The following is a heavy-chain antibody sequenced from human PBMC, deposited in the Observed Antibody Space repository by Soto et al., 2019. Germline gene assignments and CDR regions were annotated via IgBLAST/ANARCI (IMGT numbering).Heavy chain of an antibody. CDR3: SRRYGCYFDL. CDR2: IYYSGST. V-gene: IGHV4-59*08. D-gene: IGHD3-16*01. Sequence: QVQLQESGPGLVKPSETLSLTCTVSGGSISSYYWSWIRQPPGKGLEWIGYIYYSGSTNYNTSLKTRVTISVDTSKNQFPLKRSSVTAADTAVYYCSRRYGCYFDLWGRGTLVTVSS. CDR1: GGSISSYY. J-gene: IGHJ2*01.